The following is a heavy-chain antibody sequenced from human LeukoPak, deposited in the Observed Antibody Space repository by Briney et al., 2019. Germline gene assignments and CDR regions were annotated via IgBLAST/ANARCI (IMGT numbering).Heavy chain of an antibody. V-gene: IGHV1-69*05. Sequence: SVKVSCKASGGTFSSYAISWVRQAPGQGLEWMGGIIPIFGTANYAQKFQGRVTITTDESTSTAYMELSSLRSEDTAVYYCARAVEAGYSSSLGAFDIWGQGTMVTVSS. CDR1: GGTFSSYA. D-gene: IGHD6-13*01. CDR3: ARAVEAGYSSSLGAFDI. CDR2: IIPIFGTA. J-gene: IGHJ3*02.